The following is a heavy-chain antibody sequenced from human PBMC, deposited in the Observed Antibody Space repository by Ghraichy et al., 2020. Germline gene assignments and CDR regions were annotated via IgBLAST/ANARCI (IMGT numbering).Heavy chain of an antibody. D-gene: IGHD4-23*01. CDR2: ISGSGTYT. V-gene: IGHV3-11*03. Sequence: LTCAASGFTFSDYFMTWIRQAPGKGLEYMSYISGSGTYTHYADSVKGRFTVSRDNAKNLLHLQMNGLRPDDTAIYYCARPRDYGGNSPFDHWGQGTLVTVSS. CDR1: GFTFSDYF. J-gene: IGHJ4*02. CDR3: ARPRDYGGNSPFDH.